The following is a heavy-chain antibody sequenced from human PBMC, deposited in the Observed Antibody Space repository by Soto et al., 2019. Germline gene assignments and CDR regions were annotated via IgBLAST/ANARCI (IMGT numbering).Heavy chain of an antibody. CDR2: VHHSWGS. D-gene: IGHD3-10*01. V-gene: IGHV4-59*08. Sequence: QVQLQESGPGLVKPSETLSLSCTVSGGSISSYYWSWFRQSPGKRMEWIGYVHHSWGSSYNPSLQSRVAISLDTSKSQFSLKVTSVTATDTALYYCAPQGFGPLHGLVDVWGQGTTVTVSS. J-gene: IGHJ6*02. CDR1: GGSISSYY. CDR3: APQGFGPLHGLVDV.